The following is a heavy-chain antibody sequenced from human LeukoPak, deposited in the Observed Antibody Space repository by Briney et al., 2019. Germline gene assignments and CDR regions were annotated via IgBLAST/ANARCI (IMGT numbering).Heavy chain of an antibody. V-gene: IGHV1-2*02. CDR2: INPNSGGT. J-gene: IGHJ4*02. CDR1: GYTFTGYY. CDR3: AREFRTYYYDSSGALLFYYFDY. D-gene: IGHD3-22*01. Sequence: ASVKVSCKASGYTFTGYYMHWVRQAPGQGLEWMGWINPNSGGTNYAQKFHGRVTMTRDTSISTAYMELSRLRSDDTAVYYCAREFRTYYYDSSGALLFYYFDYWGQGTLVTVSS.